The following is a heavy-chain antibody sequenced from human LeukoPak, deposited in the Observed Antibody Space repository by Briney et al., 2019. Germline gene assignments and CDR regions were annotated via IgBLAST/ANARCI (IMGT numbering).Heavy chain of an antibody. CDR1: GFRFSVYS. D-gene: IGHD6-19*01. CDR2: INSFSSVM. Sequence: PGGSLRLSCAASGFRFSVYSMNWVRQAPGKGLEWVSYINSFSSVMYYADSVRGRFTISRDDAKNSLYLQMNSLRDEDAAIYYCARDTITVAAVRTFDYWGQGTLVAVSS. CDR3: ARDTITVAAVRTFDY. J-gene: IGHJ4*02. V-gene: IGHV3-48*02.